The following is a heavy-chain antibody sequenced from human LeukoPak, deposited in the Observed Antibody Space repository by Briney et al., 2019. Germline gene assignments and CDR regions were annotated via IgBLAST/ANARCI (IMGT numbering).Heavy chain of an antibody. J-gene: IGHJ4*02. CDR1: GFTFDDYT. D-gene: IGHD3-22*01. V-gene: IGHV3-43*01. CDR3: AKGASGYYDSSGYDPYYFDY. Sequence: QSGGSLRLSCAASGFTFDDYTMHWVRHAPGKGLEWVSLISWDGGSTYYADSVRGRFTISRDNSKNSLYLQMNSLRTEDTALYYCAKGASGYYDSSGYDPYYFDYWGQGTLVTVSS. CDR2: ISWDGGST.